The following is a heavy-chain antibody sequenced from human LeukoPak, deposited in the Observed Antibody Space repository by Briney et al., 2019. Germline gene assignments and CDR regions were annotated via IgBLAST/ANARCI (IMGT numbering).Heavy chain of an antibody. V-gene: IGHV1-2*02. CDR2: INPNSGGT. Sequence: ASVKVSCKASGYTFTSYGISWVRQAPGQGLEWMGWINPNSGGTNYAQKFQGRVTMTRDTSISTAYMELSRLRSDDTAVYYCARVTGTTEGIDYWGQGTLVTVSS. J-gene: IGHJ4*02. CDR3: ARVTGTTEGIDY. CDR1: GYTFTSYG. D-gene: IGHD1-7*01.